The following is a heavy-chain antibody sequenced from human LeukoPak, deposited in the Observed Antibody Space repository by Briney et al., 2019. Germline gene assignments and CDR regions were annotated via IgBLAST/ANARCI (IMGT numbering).Heavy chain of an antibody. CDR1: GGSISSSSYY. D-gene: IGHD6-13*01. CDR3: ARMAAADLYYYYYTDV. Sequence: KPSETLSLTCTVSGGSISSSSYYWGWIRQPPGKGLEWIGSIYYSGSTYYNPSLKSRVTISVDTSKNQFSLKLSSVTAADTAVYYCARMAAADLYYYYYTDVWGKGTTVTISS. CDR2: IYYSGST. V-gene: IGHV4-39*01. J-gene: IGHJ6*03.